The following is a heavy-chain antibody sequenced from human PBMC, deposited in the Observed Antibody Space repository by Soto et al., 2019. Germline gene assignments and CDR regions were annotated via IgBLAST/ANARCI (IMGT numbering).Heavy chain of an antibody. D-gene: IGHD6-19*01. CDR1: GSAITRYY. CDR2: INPGGGSA. J-gene: IGHJ6*02. V-gene: IGHV1-46*01. CDR3: ASDTSGWSLNGLDV. Sequence: QVDLVQSGAEVKKPGASVTISCKASGSAITRYYIHWVRQAPGRGLEWMGIINPGGGSASYAQKFQDRVTIDKDTSTGTVYMDLTSLRTEDTAVYYCASDTSGWSLNGLDVWGHGTTVNVSS.